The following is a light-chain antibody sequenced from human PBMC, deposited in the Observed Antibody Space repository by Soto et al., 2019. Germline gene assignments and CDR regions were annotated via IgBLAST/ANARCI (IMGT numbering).Light chain of an antibody. Sequence: EIVMTQSPATLSVSPGERATPSCRASQRVSSNLAWSQQKPGQAPRLLIYGASTRATGIPARFSGSGSGTDFTLTISSLQSEDFAVYYCQKYNNWPQTFGQGTKVEIK. V-gene: IGKV3-15*01. CDR1: QRVSSN. J-gene: IGKJ1*01. CDR2: GAS. CDR3: QKYNNWPQT.